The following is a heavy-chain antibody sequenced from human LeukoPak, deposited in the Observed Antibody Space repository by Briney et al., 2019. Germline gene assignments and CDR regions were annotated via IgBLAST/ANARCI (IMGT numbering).Heavy chain of an antibody. CDR2: IYYSGST. D-gene: IGHD3-10*01. CDR3: ARHSIAYYGSGSYYIDY. CDR1: GGSINSYY. V-gene: IGHV4-59*08. Sequence: SSETLSLTCTVSGGSINSYYWRWLRQPPGKGLEWIGYIYYSGSTNYNPSLKRRVTISVDTSKNQFSLKLSSVTAADTAVYYCARHSIAYYGSGSYYIDYWGQGTLVTVSS. J-gene: IGHJ4*02.